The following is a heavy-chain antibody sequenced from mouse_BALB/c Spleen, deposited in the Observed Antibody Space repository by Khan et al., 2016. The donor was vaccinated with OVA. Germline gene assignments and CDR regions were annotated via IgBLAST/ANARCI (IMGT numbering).Heavy chain of an antibody. V-gene: IGHV9-3-1*01. CDR1: GYTFTNYG. Sequence: QIQLVQSGPELKKPGETVKISCKASGYTFTNYGMNWVKQAPGKGLKWMGWINAYTGEPTYGDDLKGRFAFSLETSASTAYLQSNNLKNEDTATYFCARVGNYWYFDVWGAGTTVTVSS. J-gene: IGHJ1*01. D-gene: IGHD2-1*01. CDR2: INAYTGEP. CDR3: ARVGNYWYFDV.